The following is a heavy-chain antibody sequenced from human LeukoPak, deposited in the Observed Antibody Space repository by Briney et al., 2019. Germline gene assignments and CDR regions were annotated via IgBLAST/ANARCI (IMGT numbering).Heavy chain of an antibody. CDR1: GGSISSYY. CDR2: IYYSGST. CDR3: AGLYYYGSGSYDLVDY. J-gene: IGHJ4*02. Sequence: SETLSLTCTVSGGSISSYYWSWIRQPPGKGLEWIGYIYYSGSTNCNPSLKSRVTISVDTSKNQFSLKLSSVTAADTAVYYCAGLYYYGSGSYDLVDYWGQGTLVTVSS. V-gene: IGHV4-59*01. D-gene: IGHD3-10*01.